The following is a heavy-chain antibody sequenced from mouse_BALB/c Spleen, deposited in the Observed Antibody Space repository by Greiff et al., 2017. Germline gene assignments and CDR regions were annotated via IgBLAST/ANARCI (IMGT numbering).Heavy chain of an antibody. CDR2: IWAGGST. D-gene: IGHD1-1*01. CDR1: GFSLTSYG. J-gene: IGHJ4*01. CDR3: ASYYYGSSDYYAMDY. Sequence: QVQLKESGPGLVAPSQSLSITCTVSGFSLTSYGVHWVRQPPGKGLEWLGVIWAGGSTNYNSALMSRLSISKDNSKSQVFLKMNSLQTDDTAMYYCASYYYGSSDYYAMDYWGQGTSVTVSS. V-gene: IGHV2-9*02.